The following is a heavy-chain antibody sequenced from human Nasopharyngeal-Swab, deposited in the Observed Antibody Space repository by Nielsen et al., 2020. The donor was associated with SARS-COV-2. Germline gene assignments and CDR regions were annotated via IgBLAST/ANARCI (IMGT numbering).Heavy chain of an antibody. CDR1: GFTFSSYS. V-gene: IGHV3-48*02. Sequence: GESLKISCAASGFTFSSYSMNWVRQAPGKGLEWVSYISSSSSSTIYYADSVKGRFTISRDNAKNSLYLQMNSLRDEDTAVYYCASLYSSSYDYWGQGTLVTVSS. J-gene: IGHJ4*02. CDR2: ISSSSSSTI. CDR3: ASLYSSSYDY. D-gene: IGHD6-13*01.